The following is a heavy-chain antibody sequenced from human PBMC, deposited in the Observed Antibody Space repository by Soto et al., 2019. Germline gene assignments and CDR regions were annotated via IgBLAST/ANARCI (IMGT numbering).Heavy chain of an antibody. CDR3: AHKGPEDWPLDY. Sequence: KESGPTLVRPTQTLTLTCAFAGFSLSTSGVGVGGIRQPPGKALEWLAVIYWDDSKHYSPSLRSRLTITKDTSKNQVVLTMTNMDPMDTGTYYCAHKGPEDWPLDYWGQGTLVTVSS. J-gene: IGHJ4*02. CDR2: IYWDDSK. V-gene: IGHV2-5*02. CDR1: GFSLSTSGVG. D-gene: IGHD3-9*01.